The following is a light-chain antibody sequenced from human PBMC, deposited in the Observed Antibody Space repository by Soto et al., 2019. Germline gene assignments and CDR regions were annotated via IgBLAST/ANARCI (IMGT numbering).Light chain of an antibody. CDR3: QQYATSLYT. Sequence: EIVLTQSPGTLSSSPGERATLSCRASQRVSSSYFAWFQQRPGQAPRLLIYGAPSRATGTPDRFSGSGSGTDFTLTISRLEPEDFAVYYCQQYATSLYTFGQGTKLEIK. CDR2: GAP. J-gene: IGKJ2*01. CDR1: QRVSSSY. V-gene: IGKV3-20*01.